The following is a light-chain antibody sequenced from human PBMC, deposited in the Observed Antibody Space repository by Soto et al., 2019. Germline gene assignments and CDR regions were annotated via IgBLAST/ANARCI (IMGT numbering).Light chain of an antibody. V-gene: IGLV2-14*01. J-gene: IGLJ1*01. CDR3: NSHSTFLLML. CDR1: GVDIGAYNY. Sequence: CAPRGPAWVSGVGRESSRVRCTISGVDIGAYNYVSWYQQHPGKAPKLLIYAVTNRPSGVSNRFSGSKSGNTASRTISGFLSGDDVTYDCNSHSTFLLMLFGPGT. CDR2: AVT.